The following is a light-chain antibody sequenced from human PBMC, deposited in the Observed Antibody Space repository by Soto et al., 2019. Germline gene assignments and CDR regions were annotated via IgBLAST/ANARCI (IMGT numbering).Light chain of an antibody. CDR1: QSVSSSF. J-gene: IGKJ5*01. CDR2: GAA. CDR3: QQYGSLPIT. Sequence: ENVLTQSPGTLSLAPGERATLSGRASQSVSSSFVAWYQQKPGQAPRLVIYGAASRATGIPDRFSGSGSGTDFTLTISRLAPEDFAVYYCQQYGSLPITFVQGTLLDIK. V-gene: IGKV3-20*01.